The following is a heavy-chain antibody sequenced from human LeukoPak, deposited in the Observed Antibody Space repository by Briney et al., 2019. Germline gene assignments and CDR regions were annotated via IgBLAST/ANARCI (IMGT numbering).Heavy chain of an antibody. V-gene: IGHV3-74*01. D-gene: IGHD3-22*01. CDR2: INSDGSST. CDR1: GFTFSSYW. Sequence: PGGSLRLSCAASGFTFSSYWMHWVRQAPGKGLVWVSRINSDGSSTSYADSVKGRFTISRDNAKNTLYLQMNSLRAEDTAVYYCARRSMIVPYDAFDIWGQGTMVTVSS. J-gene: IGHJ3*02. CDR3: ARRSMIVPYDAFDI.